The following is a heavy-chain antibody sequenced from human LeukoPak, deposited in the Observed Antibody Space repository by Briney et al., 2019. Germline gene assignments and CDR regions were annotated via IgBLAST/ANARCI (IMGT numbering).Heavy chain of an antibody. D-gene: IGHD5-18*01. J-gene: IGHJ4*02. CDR1: GFTFSGYE. Sequence: GGSLRLSCVASGFTFSGYEMNWVRRAPGKGLEWVSYISSSGRTIYYVDSVKGRFAISRDNADNSLFLQMNSLRAEDTAVYYCPGHTYTSMVWGQGTLVTVSS. CDR2: ISSSGRTI. V-gene: IGHV3-48*03. CDR3: PGHTYTSMV.